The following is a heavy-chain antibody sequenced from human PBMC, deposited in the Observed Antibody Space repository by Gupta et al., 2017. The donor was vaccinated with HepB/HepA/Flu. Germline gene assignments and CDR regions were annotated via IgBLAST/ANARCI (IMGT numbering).Heavy chain of an antibody. Sequence: EVQLVESGGGLVQLGGSLTLSRAASGFTFSGSGMHWVRQDCGQGREWVGRIRSKANSYATASAASVKGRFTISRDDSKNTAYLQMNSLKPEDTAVYYCTSPGGGVVPAATFDYWGQGTLVTVSS. CDR2: IRSKANSYAT. V-gene: IGHV3-73*02. J-gene: IGHJ4*02. CDR3: TSPGGGVVPAATFDY. D-gene: IGHD2-2*01. CDR1: GFTFSGSG.